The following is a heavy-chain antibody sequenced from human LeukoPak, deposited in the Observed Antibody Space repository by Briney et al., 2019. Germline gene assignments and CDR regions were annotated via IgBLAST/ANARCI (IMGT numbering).Heavy chain of an antibody. D-gene: IGHD3-22*01. CDR3: ARGRSDSSGYYYDY. Sequence: PSETLSLTCAVYGGSFSGYYWSWIRQPPGKGLEWIGEINHSGSTNYNPSLKSRVTISVDTSKNQFSLKLSSVTAADTAVYYCARGRSDSSGYYYDYWGQRTLVTVSS. CDR2: INHSGST. J-gene: IGHJ4*02. CDR1: GGSFSGYY. V-gene: IGHV4-34*01.